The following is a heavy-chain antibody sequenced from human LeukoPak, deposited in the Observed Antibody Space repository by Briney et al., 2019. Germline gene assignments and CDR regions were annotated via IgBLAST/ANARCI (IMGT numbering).Heavy chain of an antibody. J-gene: IGHJ4*02. Sequence: ASVKVSCKVSGYTLTELSMRWVRQAPGKGLEWMGGFDPEDGETIYAQKFQGRVTMTEDTSTDTAYMELSSLRSEDTAVYYCATDLSCSSTSCYLVRDYWGQGTLVTVSS. CDR1: GYTLTELS. D-gene: IGHD2-2*01. CDR3: ATDLSCSSTSCYLVRDY. V-gene: IGHV1-24*01. CDR2: FDPEDGET.